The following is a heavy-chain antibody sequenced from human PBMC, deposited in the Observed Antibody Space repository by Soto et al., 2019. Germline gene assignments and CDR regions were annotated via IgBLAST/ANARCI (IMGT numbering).Heavy chain of an antibody. D-gene: IGHD3-10*01. CDR1: GFTFSSYS. CDR3: ARSPLGSGSPLPYYFDY. Sequence: EVQLVESGGGLVQPGGSLRLSCAASGFTFSSYSMNWVRKAPGKGLEWVSYISSSSSTIYYADSVKGRFTISRDNAKNSLYLQMNSLRAEDTAVYYCARSPLGSGSPLPYYFDYWGQGTLVTVSS. CDR2: ISSSSSTI. J-gene: IGHJ4*02. V-gene: IGHV3-48*01.